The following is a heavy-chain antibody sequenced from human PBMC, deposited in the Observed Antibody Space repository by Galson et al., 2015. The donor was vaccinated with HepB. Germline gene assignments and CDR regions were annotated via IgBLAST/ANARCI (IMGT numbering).Heavy chain of an antibody. D-gene: IGHD5-12*01. CDR3: AKARDASGFHALDI. V-gene: IGHV3-30*18. CDR2: ISYHGSDK. CDR1: GFTFSDYG. J-gene: IGHJ3*02. Sequence: SLRLSCAASGFTFSDYGIHWVRQAPGKGLEWVAVISYHGSDKYYAASVKGRFTISRDNSRNTLYLQMSSLRAGDTAKYYCAKARDASGFHALDIWGQGTMVTVSS.